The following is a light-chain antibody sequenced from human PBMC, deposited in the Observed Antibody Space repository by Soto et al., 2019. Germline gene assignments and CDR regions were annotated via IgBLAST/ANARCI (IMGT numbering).Light chain of an antibody. CDR1: QSISDF. CDR3: QQRYNWLT. J-gene: IGKJ4*01. Sequence: DIQMTQSPYSLSASVGDRVTITCRASQSISDFLNWYQQKPGKAPXXLIYAASTLQSGVPSRFSGSGSGTDFTLTINNLESEDYGIYYCQQRYNWLTFGGGTKVDIK. CDR2: AAS. V-gene: IGKV1-39*01.